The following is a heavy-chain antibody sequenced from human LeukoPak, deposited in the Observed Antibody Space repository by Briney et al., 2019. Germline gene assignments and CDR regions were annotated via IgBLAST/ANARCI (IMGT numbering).Heavy chain of an antibody. V-gene: IGHV3-7*01. CDR3: AREGYSYCSGGSCYGRSGHPDY. Sequence: PGGSLRLSCAASGFTFSSYWMSWVRQAPGKGLEWVANIKQDGSEKYYVDSVKGRFTISRDNAKNSLYLQMNSLRAEDTAVYYCAREGYSYCSGGSCYGRSGHPDYWGQGTLVTVSS. CDR1: GFTFSSYW. CDR2: IKQDGSEK. J-gene: IGHJ4*02. D-gene: IGHD2-15*01.